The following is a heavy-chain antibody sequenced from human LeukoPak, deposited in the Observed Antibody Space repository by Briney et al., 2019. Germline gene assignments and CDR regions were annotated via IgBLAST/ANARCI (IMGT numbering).Heavy chain of an antibody. D-gene: IGHD6-13*01. CDR1: GYTFTSYG. V-gene: IGHV1-18*01. CDR2: ISAYNGNT. J-gene: IGHJ5*02. CDR3: ARDRTRYSSSWYDWFDP. Sequence: ASVKVSCKASGYTFTSYGISWVRQAPGQGLEWMGWISAYNGNTNYAQKFQGRVTITADKSTSTAYMELSSLRSEDTAVYYCARDRTRYSSSWYDWFDPWGQGTLVTVSS.